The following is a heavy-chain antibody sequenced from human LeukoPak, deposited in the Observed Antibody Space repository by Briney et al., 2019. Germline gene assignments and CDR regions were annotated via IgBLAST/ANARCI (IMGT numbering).Heavy chain of an antibody. CDR3: AKTYYYDSSGEGFFDY. Sequence: GGSLRLSCAASGFTFSNYAMSWVRQAPGKGLEWVSAISGSGGSTYYADSVKGRFTISRDNSKNTLYLQMNSLRAEDTAVYYCAKTYYYDSSGEGFFDYWGQGTLVTVSS. D-gene: IGHD3-22*01. J-gene: IGHJ4*02. V-gene: IGHV3-23*01. CDR2: ISGSGGST. CDR1: GFTFSNYA.